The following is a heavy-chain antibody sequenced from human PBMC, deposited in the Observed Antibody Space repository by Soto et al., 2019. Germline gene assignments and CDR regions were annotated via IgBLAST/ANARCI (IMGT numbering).Heavy chain of an antibody. CDR1: GGTFSSYA. V-gene: IGHV1-69*06. D-gene: IGHD4-17*01. J-gene: IGHJ1*01. CDR3: ARSPSRYGVEYLQH. CDR2: IVPIFGTE. Sequence: SVKVSGKASGGTFSSYAISWVRQAPGQGLEWIGWIVPIFGTENYAQKFQGRVTITADKSTSTAYMELSILRSEDTAVYYCARSPSRYGVEYLQHWGQGTLVTVS.